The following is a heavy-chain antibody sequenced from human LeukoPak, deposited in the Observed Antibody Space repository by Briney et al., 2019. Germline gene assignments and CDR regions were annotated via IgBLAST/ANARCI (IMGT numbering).Heavy chain of an antibody. CDR2: IYPGDSDA. J-gene: IGHJ4*02. V-gene: IGHV5-51*01. D-gene: IGHD2-2*01. Sequence: GESLKISCKGSGYSFTSYWIGWVRQIPGKGLEWMGIIYPGDSDARYSPSFQGQVTISADKSISTAYLQWSSLKASDTAMYYCARKGPRYCSSTSCYEPTALGHQLIDYWGQGTLVTVSS. CDR1: GYSFTSYW. CDR3: ARKGPRYCSSTSCYEPTALGHQLIDY.